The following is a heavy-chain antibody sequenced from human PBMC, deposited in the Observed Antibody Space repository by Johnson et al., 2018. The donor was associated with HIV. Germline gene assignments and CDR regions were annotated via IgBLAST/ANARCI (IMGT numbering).Heavy chain of an antibody. D-gene: IGHD1-26*01. CDR3: AKDRGELLWAFDI. CDR2: IAYDGSNK. Sequence: QVQLVESGGGLVQPGGSLRLSCAASGFTLTTHWMHWVRQAPGKGLVWVAVIAYDGSNKYYADSVKGRFTISRDNAKNSLYLQMNSLRAEDTALYYCAKDRGELLWAFDIWGQGTLVTVSS. J-gene: IGHJ3*02. CDR1: GFTLTTHW. V-gene: IGHV3-30*18.